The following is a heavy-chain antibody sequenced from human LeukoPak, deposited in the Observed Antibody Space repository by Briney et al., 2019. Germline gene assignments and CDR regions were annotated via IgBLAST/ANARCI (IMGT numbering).Heavy chain of an antibody. D-gene: IGHD5-18*01. V-gene: IGHV1-18*01. CDR1: GYTFTSYG. Sequence: ASVKVSCKASGYTFTSYGISWVRQAPGQGLEWMGWISAYNGNTNYAQKLQGRVTMTTDTSTSTAFMELSSLRSDDTAVYYCAREQDTAVPSDYWGQGTLVTVSS. J-gene: IGHJ4*02. CDR3: AREQDTAVPSDY. CDR2: ISAYNGNT.